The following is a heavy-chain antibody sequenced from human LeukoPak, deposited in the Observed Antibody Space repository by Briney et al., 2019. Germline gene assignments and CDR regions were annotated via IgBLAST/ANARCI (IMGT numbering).Heavy chain of an antibody. D-gene: IGHD1-26*01. CDR2: INWNSGNI. CDR3: VKGDWLDN. V-gene: IGHV3-9*01. Sequence: PGGSLRLSCSASGFIFENFGMHWVRQAPGKGLEWVSGINWNSGNIIYADSAKGRFTISRVNAKKSIYLQMNSLRIEDTALYYCVKGDWLDNWGQGTLVTVSS. J-gene: IGHJ5*02. CDR1: GFIFENFG.